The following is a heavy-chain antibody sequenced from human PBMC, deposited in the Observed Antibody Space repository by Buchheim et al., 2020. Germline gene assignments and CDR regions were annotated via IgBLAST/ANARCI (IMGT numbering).Heavy chain of an antibody. Sequence: QVQLVQSGAEVKKPGASVKVSCKASGYTFTSYGIRWVRQATGQGLEWMGWISAYHCYTNYAQKLQGRVTMTTDSSASISYMELRVLTSDDTAVYYCARDESGSYPSRGNDYWGQGTL. CDR2: ISAYHCYT. D-gene: IGHD1-26*01. V-gene: IGHV1-18*01. CDR1: GYTFTSYG. J-gene: IGHJ4*02. CDR3: ARDESGSYPSRGNDY.